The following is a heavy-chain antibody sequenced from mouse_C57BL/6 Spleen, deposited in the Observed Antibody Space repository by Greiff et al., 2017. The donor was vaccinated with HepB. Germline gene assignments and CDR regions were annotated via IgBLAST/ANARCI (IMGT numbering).Heavy chain of an antibody. CDR1: GFSLTSYG. D-gene: IGHD6-1*01. CDR3: ARRGSRSPFDY. CDR2: IWSGGST. V-gene: IGHV2-2*01. Sequence: VQLQQSGPGLVQPSQSLSITCTVSGFSLTSYGVHWVRQSPGKGLAWLGVIWSGGSTDYNAAFISRLSISKDKSKSQVFFKKNSLQADDTAIYDCARRGSRSPFDYWGQGTTLTVSS. J-gene: IGHJ2*01.